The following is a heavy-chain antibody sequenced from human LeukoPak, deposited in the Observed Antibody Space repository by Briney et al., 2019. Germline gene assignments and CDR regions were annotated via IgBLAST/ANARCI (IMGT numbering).Heavy chain of an antibody. D-gene: IGHD6-19*01. CDR2: IVVGSGNT. CDR3: AASGGDSSGQNDAFDI. CDR1: GFTFTSSA. Sequence: SVKVSCKASGFTFTSSAVQWVRQARGQRLEWIGWIVVGSGNTNYAQKFQERVTITRDMSTSTAYMELSSLRSEDTAVYYCAASGGDSSGQNDAFDIWGRGTMVTVSS. J-gene: IGHJ3*02. V-gene: IGHV1-58*01.